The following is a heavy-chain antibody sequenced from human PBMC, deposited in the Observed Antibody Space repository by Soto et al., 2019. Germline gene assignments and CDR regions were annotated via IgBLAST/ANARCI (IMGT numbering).Heavy chain of an antibody. CDR2: IYYSGST. J-gene: IGHJ5*02. CDR1: GGSISSYY. CDR3: ARSGGTYYDSSGYYLWWFDP. Sequence: PSETLSLTCTVSGGSISSYYWSWIRQPPGKGLDWIGYIYYSGSTNYNPSLKSRVTISVDTSKNQFSLKLSSVTAADTAVYYCARSGGTYYDSSGYYLWWFDPWGQGTLVTVSS. D-gene: IGHD3-22*01. V-gene: IGHV4-59*01.